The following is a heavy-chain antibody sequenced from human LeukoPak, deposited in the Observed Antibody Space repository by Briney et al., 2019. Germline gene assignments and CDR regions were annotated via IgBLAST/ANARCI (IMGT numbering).Heavy chain of an antibody. CDR1: GFTFSSYA. V-gene: IGHV3-30-3*01. CDR3: ARLGADDAFDI. CDR2: ISYDGSNK. J-gene: IGHJ3*02. Sequence: QSGGSLRLSCAASGFTFSSYAMHWVRQAPGKGLEWVAVISYDGSNKYYADSVKGRFTISRDNSKNTLYLQMNSLRAEDTAVYYCARLGADDAFDIWGQGTMVTVSS. D-gene: IGHD4/OR15-4a*01.